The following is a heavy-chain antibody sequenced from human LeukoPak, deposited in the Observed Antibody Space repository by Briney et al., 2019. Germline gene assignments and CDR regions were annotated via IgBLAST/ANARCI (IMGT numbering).Heavy chain of an antibody. V-gene: IGHV3-21*04. D-gene: IGHD1-7*01. CDR2: ISSSSRYI. CDR3: AKRRGLELLYYYYMDV. CDR1: GFTFSSYN. J-gene: IGHJ6*03. Sequence: PGGSLRLSCAASGFTFSSYNMNWVRQAPGKGLEWVSSISSSSRYIYYADSVKGRFTISRDNSKNTLYLQMNSLRAEDTAVYYCAKRRGLELLYYYYMDVWGKGTTVTVSS.